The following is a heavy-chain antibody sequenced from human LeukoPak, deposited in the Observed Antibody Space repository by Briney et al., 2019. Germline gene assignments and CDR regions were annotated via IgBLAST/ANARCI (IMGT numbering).Heavy chain of an antibody. V-gene: IGHV1-18*04. Sequence: ASVKVSCKASGYIFTSYGISWVRQAPGQGLEWMGWISAYNGNTNYAQKLQGRVTMTTDTSTSTAYMELRSLRSDDTAVYYCARSNGLLWFGEFDYWGQGTLATVSS. J-gene: IGHJ4*02. CDR1: GYIFTSYG. CDR3: ARSNGLLWFGEFDY. D-gene: IGHD3-10*01. CDR2: ISAYNGNT.